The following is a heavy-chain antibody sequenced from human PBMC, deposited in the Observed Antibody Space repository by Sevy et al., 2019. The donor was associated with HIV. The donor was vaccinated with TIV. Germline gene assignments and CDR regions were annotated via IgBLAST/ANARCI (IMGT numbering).Heavy chain of an antibody. CDR2: FDPEDDER. CDR3: ATTKDYYDSSAYPVDY. Sequence: ASVKVSCKVSGYTLTAFAMHWVRQAPGKGLEWMGTFDPEDDERIYAQKFQGRVSMTEDTSADTAYMELSSLRSEDTAIYFYATTKDYYDSSAYPVDYWGQGTLVTVSS. J-gene: IGHJ4*02. CDR1: GYTLTAFA. V-gene: IGHV1-24*01. D-gene: IGHD3-22*01.